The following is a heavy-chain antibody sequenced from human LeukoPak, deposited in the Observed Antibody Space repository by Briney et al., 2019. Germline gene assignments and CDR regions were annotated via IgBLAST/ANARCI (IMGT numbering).Heavy chain of an antibody. D-gene: IGHD7-27*01. CDR2: MNPNSGNT. V-gene: IGHV1-8*02. J-gene: IGHJ3*02. CDR1: GYTFTGYY. CDR3: ARAWVIARLGDAFDI. Sequence: ASVKVSCKASGYTFTGYYMHWVRQATGQGLEWMGWMNPNSGNTGYAQKFQGRVTMTRNTSMSTAYMELSSLRSEDTAVYYCARAWVIARLGDAFDIWGQGTVVTVSS.